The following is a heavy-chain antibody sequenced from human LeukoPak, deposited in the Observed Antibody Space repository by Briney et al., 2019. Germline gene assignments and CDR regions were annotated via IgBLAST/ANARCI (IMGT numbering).Heavy chain of an antibody. Sequence: ASVKVSCKASGYDFTNYGISWVRQAPGQGLEWMGWISGYNGNTNYAQKLQGRVTMTTDTSTSTAYMEVRSLRSDDTAVYYCARDVGNLFGMDAWGQGTTVTVSS. D-gene: IGHD1-14*01. J-gene: IGHJ6*02. CDR2: ISGYNGNT. CDR1: GYDFTNYG. V-gene: IGHV1-18*01. CDR3: ARDVGNLFGMDA.